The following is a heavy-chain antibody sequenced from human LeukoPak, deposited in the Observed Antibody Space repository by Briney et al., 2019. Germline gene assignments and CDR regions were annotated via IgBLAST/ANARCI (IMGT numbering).Heavy chain of an antibody. CDR2: INHSGST. Sequence: SETLSLTCSVSGGSISDYYWSWIRQPPGKGLEWIGEINHSGSTNYNPSLKSRVSISVDTSRNQFSLRLTSVTAADTAVYYCLCVIPTVTIFDYWGQGSLVTVSS. J-gene: IGHJ4*02. D-gene: IGHD4-17*01. V-gene: IGHV4-34*01. CDR3: LCVIPTVTIFDY. CDR1: GGSISDYY.